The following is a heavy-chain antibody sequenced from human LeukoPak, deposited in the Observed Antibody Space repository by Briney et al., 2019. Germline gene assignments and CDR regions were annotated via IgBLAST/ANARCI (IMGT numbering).Heavy chain of an antibody. J-gene: IGHJ4*02. CDR3: AKSGNGFAY. D-gene: IGHD2-8*01. V-gene: IGHV3-7*01. CDR1: GFPFSSHW. CDR2: IKQDGSEK. Sequence: GGSLRLSCAASGFPFSSHWMSWVRQAPGKGLEWVANIKQDGSEKSYVDSVKGRFTISRDNAKTSLYLQMNSLRAEDTAVYYCAKSGNGFAYWGQGALVTVSS.